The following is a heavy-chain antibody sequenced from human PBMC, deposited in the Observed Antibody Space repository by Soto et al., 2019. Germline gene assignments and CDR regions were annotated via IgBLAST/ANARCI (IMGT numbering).Heavy chain of an antibody. CDR3: TSAMVRGVITYFDY. D-gene: IGHD3-10*01. CDR1: GGTFSSYA. CDR2: IIPIFGTA. V-gene: IGHV1-69*13. Sequence: SVKVSCKASGGTFSSYAISWVRQAPGQGLEWMGGIIPIFGTANYAQKFQGRVTITADESTSTAYMELSSLRSEDTAVYYCTSAMVRGVITYFDYWGQGTPVTVS. J-gene: IGHJ4*02.